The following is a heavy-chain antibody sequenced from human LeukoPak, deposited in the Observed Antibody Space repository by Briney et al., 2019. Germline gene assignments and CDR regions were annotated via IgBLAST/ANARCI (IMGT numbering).Heavy chain of an antibody. CDR3: ATSLEAVVTEKPQGLNI. Sequence: GGSLRLSCAASGFTFSSYAMPWVRQAPGKGLEWVAVISYDGSNKYYADSVKGRFTISRDNSKNTLYLQMNSLRAEDTAVYYCATSLEAVVTEKPQGLNIWGQGTMVTVSS. CDR1: GFTFSSYA. J-gene: IGHJ3*02. D-gene: IGHD2-21*02. V-gene: IGHV3-30-3*01. CDR2: ISYDGSNK.